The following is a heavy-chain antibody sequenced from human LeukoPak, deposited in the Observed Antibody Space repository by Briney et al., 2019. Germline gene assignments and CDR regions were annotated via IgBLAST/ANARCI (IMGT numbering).Heavy chain of an antibody. D-gene: IGHD2-2*01. CDR1: GGSVSSGSYY. V-gene: IGHV4-61*01. CDR3: ARSYRPYHDAFDI. CDR2: IYYSGST. J-gene: IGHJ3*02. Sequence: PSETLSLTCTVSGGSVSSGSYYWSWLRQPPGTGLEWIGYIYYSGSTNYNPSLKSRVTISVDTSKNQFSLKLSSVTAADTAVYYCARSYRPYHDAFDIWGQGTMVTVSS.